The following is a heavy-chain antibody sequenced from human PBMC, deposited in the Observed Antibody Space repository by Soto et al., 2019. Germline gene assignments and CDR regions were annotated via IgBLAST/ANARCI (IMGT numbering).Heavy chain of an antibody. CDR1: GFTFSSYD. V-gene: IGHV3-64*01. Sequence: EVQLAESGGGMVQPGGSLRLSCVASGFTFSSYDMHWVRQAPGKGLEYVSSISSNGGTTYYGNSVKGRFTISRDNSKNTLYLPMGSLRAEDMAVYYCVRRVSGNYDYWGQGPLVTVSS. J-gene: IGHJ4*02. CDR3: VRRVSGNYDY. CDR2: ISSNGGTT. D-gene: IGHD1-7*01.